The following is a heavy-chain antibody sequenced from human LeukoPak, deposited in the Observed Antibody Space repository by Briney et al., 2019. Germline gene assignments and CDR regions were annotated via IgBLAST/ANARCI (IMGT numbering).Heavy chain of an antibody. CDR1: GFTFSNSW. Sequence: GGSQRLACSASGFTFSNSWVSWVRQAPGEGLEWVANIKQDESEKSYVDSVKGRFTISRDNAKSSLYLQMNSLRAEDTAVYYCARALDSSSSRYQAFEEWGQGTRVTVSS. J-gene: IGHJ4*02. CDR3: ARALDSSSSRYQAFEE. CDR2: IKQDESEK. D-gene: IGHD2-2*01. V-gene: IGHV3-7*01.